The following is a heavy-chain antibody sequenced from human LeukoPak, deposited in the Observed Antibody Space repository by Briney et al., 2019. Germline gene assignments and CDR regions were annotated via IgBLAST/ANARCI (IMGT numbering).Heavy chain of an antibody. V-gene: IGHV3-74*01. CDR3: ATLRWIAAAGTLRGFDY. Sequence: PGGSLRLSCAASGFTFSSYWMHWVRQAPGKGLVWVSRINSDGSSTSYADSVKGRFTISRDNSKNTLYLQMNSLRAEDTAVYYCATLRWIAAAGTLRGFDYWGQGTLVTVSS. CDR2: INSDGSST. CDR1: GFTFSSYW. D-gene: IGHD6-13*01. J-gene: IGHJ4*02.